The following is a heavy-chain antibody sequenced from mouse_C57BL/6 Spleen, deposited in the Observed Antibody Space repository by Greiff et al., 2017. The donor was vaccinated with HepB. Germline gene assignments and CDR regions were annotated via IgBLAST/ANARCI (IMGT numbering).Heavy chain of an antibody. CDR1: GYTFTDYN. Sequence: VQLKQSGPELVKPGASVKIPCKASGYTFTDYNMDWVKQSHGKSLEWIGDINPNNGGTIYNQKFKGKATLTVDKSSSTAYMELRSLTSEDTAVYYCARSHYYGSSYAMDYWGQGTSVTVSS. V-gene: IGHV1-18*01. CDR3: ARSHYYGSSYAMDY. J-gene: IGHJ4*01. CDR2: INPNNGGT. D-gene: IGHD1-1*01.